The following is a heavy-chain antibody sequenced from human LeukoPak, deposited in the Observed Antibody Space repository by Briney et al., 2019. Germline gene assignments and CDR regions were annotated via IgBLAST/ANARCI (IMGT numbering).Heavy chain of an antibody. Sequence: ASVKVSCKASGYTFTGYYMHWVRQAPGQGLEWMGLINPNRGGTNYAQKFQGRVAMTRDTSISTAYMELSRLRSDDTAVYYCARDQVWAVRGGNYYYYCMDVWGQGTTVTASS. CDR1: GYTFTGYY. CDR3: ARDQVWAVRGGNYYYYCMDV. D-gene: IGHD3-10*01. J-gene: IGHJ6*02. CDR2: INPNRGGT. V-gene: IGHV1-2*02.